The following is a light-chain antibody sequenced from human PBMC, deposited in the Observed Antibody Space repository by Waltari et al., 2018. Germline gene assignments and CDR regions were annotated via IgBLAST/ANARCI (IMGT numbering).Light chain of an antibody. Sequence: DIQMTQSPYSLSASVGDRVTITCHASQDISNYLNWYQQKPGKAPKLLIYDASNLETGVPSRFSGSGSGTDFTFTISSLQPEDIATYYCQQYDNLPYTFGQGTKLEIK. J-gene: IGKJ2*01. V-gene: IGKV1-33*01. CDR2: DAS. CDR1: QDISNY. CDR3: QQYDNLPYT.